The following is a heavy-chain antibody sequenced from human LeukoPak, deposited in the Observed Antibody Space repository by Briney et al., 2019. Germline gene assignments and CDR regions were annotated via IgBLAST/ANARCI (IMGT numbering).Heavy chain of an antibody. D-gene: IGHD6-19*01. J-gene: IGHJ5*02. V-gene: IGHV3-7*01. CDR3: ASEPPSGWYNANWFDP. CDR2: IKRDGSEK. CDR1: GFTFSNYW. Sequence: GGSLRLSCAASGFTFSNYWMSWVRQAPGKGLEWVANIKRDGSEKYYVDSVKGRFTISRDNAKNSLYLQMNSLRVEDTAVYYCASEPPSGWYNANWFDPWGQGTLVTVSS.